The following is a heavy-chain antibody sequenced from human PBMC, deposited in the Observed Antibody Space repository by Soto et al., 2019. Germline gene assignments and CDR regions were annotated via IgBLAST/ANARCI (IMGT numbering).Heavy chain of an antibody. CDR2: IWYDGSNK. CDR1: GFTFSSYG. D-gene: IGHD2-8*01. V-gene: IGHV3-33*01. Sequence: PXVSLGLSCAASGFTFSSYGMHGVRQAPGKGLEWVAVIWYDGSNKYYADSVKGRFTISRDNSKNTLYLQMNSLRAEDTAVYYCARVLQDYYYYGMDVWGQGTTVTVSS. J-gene: IGHJ6*02. CDR3: ARVLQDYYYYGMDV.